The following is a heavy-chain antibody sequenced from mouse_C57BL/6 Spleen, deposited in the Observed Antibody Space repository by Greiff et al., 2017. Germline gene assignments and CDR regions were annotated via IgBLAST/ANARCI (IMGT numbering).Heavy chain of an antibody. CDR3: ASWDRGFDY. CDR1: GYTFTSYW. V-gene: IGHV1-69*01. CDR2: IDPSDSYT. Sequence: QVQLQQPGAELVMPGASVKLSCKASGYTFTSYWMHWVKQRPGQGLEWIGEIDPSDSYTNYNQKFKGKSTLTVDKSSSTAYMQLSRLTSEDSAVYYCASWDRGFDYWGQGTTLTVSS. D-gene: IGHD4-1*01. J-gene: IGHJ2*01.